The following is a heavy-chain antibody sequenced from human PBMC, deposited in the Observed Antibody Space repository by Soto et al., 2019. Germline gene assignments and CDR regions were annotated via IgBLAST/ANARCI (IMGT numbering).Heavy chain of an antibody. D-gene: IGHD4-4*01. CDR3: ARETVTLRTYYYYGMDV. V-gene: IGHV1-69*13. Sequence: ASVKVSCKASGGTFSSYAISWVRQAPGQGLEWMGGIIPIFGTANYAQKFQGRVTITADESTSTAYMELSSLRSEDTAVYYCARETVTLRTYYYYGMDVWGQGTTVTVSS. CDR1: GGTFSSYA. J-gene: IGHJ6*02. CDR2: IIPIFGTA.